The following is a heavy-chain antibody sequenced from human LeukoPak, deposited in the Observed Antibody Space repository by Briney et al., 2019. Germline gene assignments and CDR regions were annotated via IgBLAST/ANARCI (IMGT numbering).Heavy chain of an antibody. J-gene: IGHJ6*03. CDR1: GFTFSSYW. CDR2: IYYSGST. Sequence: GSLRLSCAASGFTFSSYWMHWVRQAPGKGLEWIGSIYYSGSTYYNPSLKSRVTISVDTSKNQFSLKLSSVTAADTAVYYCASSDIVVVVAQYYYYMDVWGKGTTVTVSS. CDR3: ASSDIVVVVAQYYYYMDV. V-gene: IGHV4-39*07. D-gene: IGHD2-15*01.